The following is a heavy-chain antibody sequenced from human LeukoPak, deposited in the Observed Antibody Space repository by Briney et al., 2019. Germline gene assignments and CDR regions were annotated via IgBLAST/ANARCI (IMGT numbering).Heavy chain of an antibody. CDR2: INHSGST. Sequence: PSETLSLTCAVYGGSFSGYYWSWIRQPPGKGLEWIGEINHSGSTNYNPSLKSRVTISVDTSKNQFSLKLSSVTAADTAVYYCARRDKYYYGSGSYSGFDYWGQGTLVTVSS. J-gene: IGHJ4*02. D-gene: IGHD3-10*01. CDR1: GGSFSGYY. V-gene: IGHV4-34*01. CDR3: ARRDKYYYGSGSYSGFDY.